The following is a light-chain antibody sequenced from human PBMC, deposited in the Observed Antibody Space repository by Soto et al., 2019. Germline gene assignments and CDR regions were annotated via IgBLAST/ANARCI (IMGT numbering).Light chain of an antibody. CDR3: QTWVTGYVV. CDR2: LNSDGSH. CDR1: SGHSSYA. J-gene: IGLJ2*01. Sequence: QLVLTQSPSASASLGASVKLTCTLSSGHSSYAIAWHQQQPEKGPRYLMKLNSDGSHSKGDGIPDRFSGSSSGAERYLTISSLQSEDEDDYFCQTWVTGYVVFGGGPKVTVL. V-gene: IGLV4-69*01.